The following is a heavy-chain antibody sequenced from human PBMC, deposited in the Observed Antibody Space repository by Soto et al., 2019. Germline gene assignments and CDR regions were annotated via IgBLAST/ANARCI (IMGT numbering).Heavy chain of an antibody. CDR1: GFTFSSYA. D-gene: IGHD2-15*01. CDR3: AKESTPGVVAANAGSDY. CDR2: ISGSGGST. J-gene: IGHJ4*02. V-gene: IGHV3-23*01. Sequence: GGSLRLSCAASGFTFSSYAMSWVRQAPGKGLEWVSAISGSGGSTYYADSVKGRFTISRDNSKNTLYLQMNSLRAEDTAVYYCAKESTPGVVAANAGSDYWGQGTLVPVSP.